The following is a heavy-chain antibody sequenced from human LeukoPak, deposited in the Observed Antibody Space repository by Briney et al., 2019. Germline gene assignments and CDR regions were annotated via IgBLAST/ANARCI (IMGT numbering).Heavy chain of an antibody. V-gene: IGHV4-4*07. CDR2: IYTSGST. J-gene: IGHJ4*02. Sequence: PSETLSLTCTVSGGSISSYYWSWIRQPAGKGLEWIGRIYTSGSTNYNPSLKSRVTMSVDTSKNQFSLKLSSVTAADTAVYYCAREGKYDFWSGYYRSDYWGQGTLVTVSS. CDR1: GGSISSYY. D-gene: IGHD3-3*01. CDR3: AREGKYDFWSGYYRSDY.